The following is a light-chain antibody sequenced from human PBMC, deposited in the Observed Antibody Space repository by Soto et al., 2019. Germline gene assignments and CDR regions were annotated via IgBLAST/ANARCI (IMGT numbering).Light chain of an antibody. Sequence: QSVLTQSAYVSGSPGQSITISCTGTSSDIGGYNYVSWYQQNPDKAPKLMIFEVSNRPSGVSNRFSGSKSGNTASLTISGLLPEDEADYYCSSYTTSSTVAFGGGTKLTVL. CDR3: SSYTTSSTVA. J-gene: IGLJ2*01. CDR2: EVS. CDR1: SSDIGGYNY. V-gene: IGLV2-14*01.